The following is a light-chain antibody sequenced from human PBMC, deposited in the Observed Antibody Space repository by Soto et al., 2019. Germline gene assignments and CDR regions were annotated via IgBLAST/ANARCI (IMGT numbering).Light chain of an antibody. CDR1: QSISSW. J-gene: IGKJ4*01. Sequence: DIQMTQSPSTLSASVGDRVTITCRASQSISSWLAWYQQKPGKAPKLLIFDASSLESGTPSRFSGRRFGTQFPLPINRLQPDDFSTYYCQQYEYYKPLTFGGGTKVDIK. V-gene: IGKV1-5*01. CDR2: DAS. CDR3: QQYEYYKPLT.